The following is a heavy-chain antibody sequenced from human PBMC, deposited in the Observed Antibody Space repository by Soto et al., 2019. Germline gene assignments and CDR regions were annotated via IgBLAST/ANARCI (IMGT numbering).Heavy chain of an antibody. J-gene: IGHJ4*02. CDR2: IYYSGST. V-gene: IGHV4-59*01. Sequence: PSETLSLTCTVSCGSISSYYWSWIRQPPGKGLEWIGYIYYSGSTNYNPSLKSRVTISVDTSKNQFSLKLSSVTAADTAVYYCARGALLSVAARVYFYYWGQGTLVTVSS. CDR1: CGSISSYY. D-gene: IGHD6-6*01. CDR3: ARGALLSVAARVYFYY.